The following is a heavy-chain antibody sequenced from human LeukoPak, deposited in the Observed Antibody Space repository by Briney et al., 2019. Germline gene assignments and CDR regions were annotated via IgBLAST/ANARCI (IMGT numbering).Heavy chain of an antibody. D-gene: IGHD1-26*01. V-gene: IGHV3-30*03. Sequence: PGRSLRLSCAASGFSFSTYGMHWVRQAPGKGLEWVAIISFDGRNQYYADSLKGRFTISRDNAKNSLYLQMNSLRVDDTALYHCARKGLGGELGGFDSWGQGTLVTVSS. CDR3: ARKGLGGELGGFDS. J-gene: IGHJ4*02. CDR2: ISFDGRNQ. CDR1: GFSFSTYG.